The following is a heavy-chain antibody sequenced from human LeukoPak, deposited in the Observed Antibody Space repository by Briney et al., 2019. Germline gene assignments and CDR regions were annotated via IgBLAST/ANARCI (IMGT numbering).Heavy chain of an antibody. CDR1: GGTFSSYA. CDR2: IIPILGIA. V-gene: IGHV1-69*04. CDR3: ARWYNWNDDYYYYMDV. Sequence: GASVKVSCKASGGTFSSYAISWVRQAPGQGLEWMGRIIPILGIANYAQKFQGRVTITADKSTSTAYMELSSLRSEDKAVYYCARWYNWNDDYYYYMDVWGKGTTVTVSS. D-gene: IGHD1-1*01. J-gene: IGHJ6*03.